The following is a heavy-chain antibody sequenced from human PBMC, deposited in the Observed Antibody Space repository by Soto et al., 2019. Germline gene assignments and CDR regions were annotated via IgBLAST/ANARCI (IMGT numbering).Heavy chain of an antibody. J-gene: IGHJ4*02. Sequence: PSETLSLTCAVYDGSFSGYYWSWIRQPPGKGLEWLGEINHSGITDYNPSLKSRITISIDTSKKQFSLKLNSVTAADTAVYYCAIGPRMWLAGGGYWGQGTQVTVSS. D-gene: IGHD6-19*01. V-gene: IGHV4-34*01. CDR3: AIGPRMWLAGGGY. CDR2: INHSGIT. CDR1: DGSFSGYY.